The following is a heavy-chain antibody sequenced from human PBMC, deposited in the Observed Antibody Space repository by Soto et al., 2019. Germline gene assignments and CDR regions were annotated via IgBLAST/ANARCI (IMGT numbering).Heavy chain of an antibody. CDR2: ISSSSSYI. CDR3: AKGVVTPSDAFDL. Sequence: EVQLVESGGGLVKPGGSLRLSCAASGFTFSSCSMDWVRQAPGKGLEWVSSISSSSSYIYYADSVKGRFTMSRDNAKNSLYLQMDLLSVEDTAVYYCAKGVVTPSDAFDLWGQGTMVTVSS. V-gene: IGHV3-21*01. D-gene: IGHD3-22*01. CDR1: GFTFSSCS. J-gene: IGHJ3*01.